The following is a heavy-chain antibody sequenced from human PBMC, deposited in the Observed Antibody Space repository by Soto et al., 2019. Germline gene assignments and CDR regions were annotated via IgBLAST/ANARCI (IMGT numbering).Heavy chain of an antibody. V-gene: IGHV4-38-2*01. D-gene: IGHD5-18*01. Sequence: SETLSLTCAVSGYSISSGYYWGLIRQPPGKGLEWIGSIYHCGSTYYNTSLKSRVTISVDTSKNQFSLKLSSVTAAHTAVYYCARHEFGYSLYNWFDPWGQGTLVTVSS. CDR3: ARHEFGYSLYNWFDP. CDR2: IYHCGST. J-gene: IGHJ5*02. CDR1: GYSISSGYY.